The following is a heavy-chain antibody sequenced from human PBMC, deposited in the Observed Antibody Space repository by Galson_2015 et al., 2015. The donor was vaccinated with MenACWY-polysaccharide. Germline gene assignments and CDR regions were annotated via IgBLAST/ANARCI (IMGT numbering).Heavy chain of an antibody. CDR1: GFTFSSYS. V-gene: IGHV3-21*01. CDR3: ARDPRYYDILTGYRGRFDP. CDR2: ISSSSSYI. J-gene: IGHJ5*02. Sequence: SLRLSCAASGFTFSSYSMNWVRQAPGEGLEWVSSISSSSSYIYYADSVKGRFTISRDNAKNSLYLQMNSLRAEDTAVYYCARDPRYYDILTGYRGRFDPWGQGTLVTVSS. D-gene: IGHD3-9*01.